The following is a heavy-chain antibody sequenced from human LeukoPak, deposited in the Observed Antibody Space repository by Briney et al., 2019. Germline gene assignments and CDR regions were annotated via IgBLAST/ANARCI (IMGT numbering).Heavy chain of an antibody. V-gene: IGHV3-23*01. Sequence: GGSLRLSCAASGFTFSSYAMSWVRQAPGKGLEWVSAISISGGSTYYADSVRGRFTISRDNSKNTVYLQMISLRAEDTAVYYCAKGSRQFSRDKAGPIDYWGQGTLVTVSS. D-gene: IGHD6-19*01. J-gene: IGHJ4*02. CDR1: GFTFSSYA. CDR2: ISISGGST. CDR3: AKGSRQFSRDKAGPIDY.